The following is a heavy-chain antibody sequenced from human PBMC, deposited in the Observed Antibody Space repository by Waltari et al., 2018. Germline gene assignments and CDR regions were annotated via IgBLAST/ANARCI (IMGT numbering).Heavy chain of an antibody. CDR1: GFSFRSNW. CDR2: IKQDGMEE. CDR3: ARAYH. V-gene: IGHV3-7*02. J-gene: IGHJ5*02. Sequence: EVQLVESGGGSVQPGGSLRLSCAASGFSFRSNWMSWVRQAPGKGLGWVASIKQDGMEEYYVDSVKGRFTISRDNAKNSLYLQMNNLRVEDTAIYYCARAYHWGQGTLVTVSS.